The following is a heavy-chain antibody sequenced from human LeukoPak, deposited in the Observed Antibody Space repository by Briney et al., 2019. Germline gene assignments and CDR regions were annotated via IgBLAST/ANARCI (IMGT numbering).Heavy chain of an antibody. D-gene: IGHD2-15*01. CDR2: ISSSSSYI. J-gene: IGHJ5*02. CDR3: ARDRIVVVVAAIREGFDP. V-gene: IGHV3-21*01. Sequence: GRSLRLSCAASGFTFSSYSMNWVRQAPGKGLEWVSSISSSSSYIYYADSVKGRFTISRDNAKNSLYLQMNSLRAEDTAVYYCARDRIVVVVAAIREGFDPWGQGTLVTVSS. CDR1: GFTFSSYS.